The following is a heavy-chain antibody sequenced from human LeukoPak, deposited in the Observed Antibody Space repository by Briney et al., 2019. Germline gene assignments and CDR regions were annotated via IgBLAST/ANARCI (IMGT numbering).Heavy chain of an antibody. J-gene: IGHJ4*02. CDR1: GFTFSSYA. Sequence: GGSLRLSCAASGFTFSSYAMHWVRQAPGKGLEWVSRINSDGSSTSYADSVKGRFTISRDNAKNTLYLQMNSLRAEDTAVYYCARADYGAFYYWGQGTLVTVSS. CDR2: INSDGSST. CDR3: ARADYGAFYY. D-gene: IGHD4-17*01. V-gene: IGHV3-74*01.